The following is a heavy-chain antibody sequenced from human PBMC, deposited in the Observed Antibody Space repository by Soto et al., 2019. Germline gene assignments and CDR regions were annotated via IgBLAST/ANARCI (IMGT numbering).Heavy chain of an antibody. Sequence: GGSLRLSCAASGFTFSSYGMHWVRQAPGKGLEWVAVISYDGSNKYYADSVKGRFTISRDNSKNTLYLQMNSLRAEDTAVYYSAKVAMYYYDSSGYYSDYWGKGTLVTGYS. CDR2: ISYDGSNK. CDR1: GFTFSSYG. V-gene: IGHV3-30*18. CDR3: AKVAMYYYDSSGYYSDY. D-gene: IGHD3-22*01. J-gene: IGHJ4*02.